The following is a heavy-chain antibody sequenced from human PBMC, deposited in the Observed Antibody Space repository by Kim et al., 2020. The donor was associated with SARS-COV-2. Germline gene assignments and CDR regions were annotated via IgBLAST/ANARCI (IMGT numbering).Heavy chain of an antibody. CDR2: ISDDSTVI. J-gene: IGHJ3*02. V-gene: IGHV3-48*02. D-gene: IGHD2-8*01. Sequence: GGSLRLSCVGSGFSFGNYSMNWVRQAPGKGLEWVSYISDDSTVIYYADAVGGRFTISRDNARNSLFLQMESLRDADLAVYYCARTPLYFLYGNEDPIRHDAFDIWGQGTMVTVSS. CDR1: GFSFGNYS. CDR3: ARTPLYFLYGNEDPIRHDAFDI.